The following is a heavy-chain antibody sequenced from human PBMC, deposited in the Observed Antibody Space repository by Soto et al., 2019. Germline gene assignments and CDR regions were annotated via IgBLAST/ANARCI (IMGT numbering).Heavy chain of an antibody. V-gene: IGHV4-31*03. CDR1: GGSISTVGYS. CDR2: IYYSGST. CDR3: ARVIRFFDWLSSLGGMDV. Sequence: SETLSLTCTVSGGSISTVGYSWSWIRQPPGKGLEWIGYIYYSGSTYYNPSLKSRVTISVDTSKNQFSLKLSSVTAADTAVYYCARVIRFFDWLSSLGGMDVWGQGTTVTVSS. D-gene: IGHD3-9*01. J-gene: IGHJ6*02.